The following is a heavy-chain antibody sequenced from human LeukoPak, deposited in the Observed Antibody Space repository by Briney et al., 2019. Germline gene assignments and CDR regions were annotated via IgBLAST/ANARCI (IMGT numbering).Heavy chain of an antibody. CDR1: GFTFSSYA. V-gene: IGHV3-23*01. J-gene: IGHJ6*02. D-gene: IGHD6-13*01. CDR3: AKDATSSPGYSSSWYYDYYYGMDV. Sequence: GGSLRLSCAASGFTFSSYAMSWVRQAPGKGLEWVSAISGSGGSTYYADSVKGRFTISRDNSKNTLYLQMNSLRAEDTAVYYCAKDATSSPGYSSSWYYDYYYGMDVWGQGTTVTVSS. CDR2: ISGSGGST.